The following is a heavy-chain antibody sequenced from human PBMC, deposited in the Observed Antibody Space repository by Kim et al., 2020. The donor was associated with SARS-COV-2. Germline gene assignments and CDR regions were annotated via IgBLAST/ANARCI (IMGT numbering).Heavy chain of an antibody. V-gene: IGHV3-30*18. J-gene: IGHJ4*02. CDR3: VKDGGVGASFLHY. Sequence: GGSLRLSCAVSGITFSSYGMHWVRQAPGKGLEWVTFISYDGSNQYYADSVKGRFTIFRDDSKNTLYLQMNSLRTEDPAVYYCVKDGGVGASFLHYWGQGTLVTVSS. CDR1: GITFSSYG. D-gene: IGHD1-26*01. CDR2: ISYDGSNQ.